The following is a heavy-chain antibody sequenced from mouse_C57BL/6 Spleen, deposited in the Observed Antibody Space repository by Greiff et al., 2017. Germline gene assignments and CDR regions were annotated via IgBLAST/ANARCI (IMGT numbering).Heavy chain of an antibody. CDR1: GYTFTSYW. CDR2: IHPSDGDT. J-gene: IGHJ3*01. CDR3: AMGDSSVA. D-gene: IGHD3-2*02. Sequence: VQLQQPGAELVKPGASVKVSCTASGYTFTSYWMHWVKQRPGQGLEWIGRIHPSDGDTNYNQKFKGKATLTADKSSSTAYMQLSSLTSEDSAVCDCAMGDSSVAWGQGTLVTVSA. V-gene: IGHV1-74*01.